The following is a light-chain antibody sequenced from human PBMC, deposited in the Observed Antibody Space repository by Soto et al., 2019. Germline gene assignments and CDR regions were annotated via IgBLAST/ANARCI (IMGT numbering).Light chain of an antibody. CDR2: AAS. Sequence: DIQMTQSPSSLSASVGDRVTITCRASQSISSYLNWYQQKPGKAPKLLIYAASSLHSGVPSRFSGSRSGTDFTLTISSLQPEDFATYYCQQSNSTRRSTFGPGTKVDIK. CDR1: QSISSY. J-gene: IGKJ3*01. CDR3: QQSNSTRRST. V-gene: IGKV1-39*01.